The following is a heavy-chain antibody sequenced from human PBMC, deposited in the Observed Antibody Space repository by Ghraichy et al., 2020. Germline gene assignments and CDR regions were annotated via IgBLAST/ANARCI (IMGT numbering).Heavy chain of an antibody. Sequence: LNISCAASGFTFSSYSMNWVRQAPGKGLEWVSSISSSSSYIYYADSVKGRFTISRDNAKNSLYLQMNSLRAEDTAVYYCARDHHPSARFDPWGQGTLVTVSS. V-gene: IGHV3-21*01. CDR1: GFTFSSYS. CDR3: ARDHHPSARFDP. CDR2: ISSSSSYI. D-gene: IGHD1-14*01. J-gene: IGHJ5*02.